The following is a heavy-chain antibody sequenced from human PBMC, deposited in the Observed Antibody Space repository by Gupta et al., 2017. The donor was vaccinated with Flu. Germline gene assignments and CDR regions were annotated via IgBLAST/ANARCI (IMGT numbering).Heavy chain of an antibody. CDR3: VKSGNHDANWGYYFDY. D-gene: IGHD3-16*01. V-gene: IGHV4-61*02. CDR1: GGSISSGNYY. Sequence: QVQLQESGPGLVKPSQTLSLTCTVSGGSISSGNYYWSWVRQPAGEGLEWIGRIDISGSTDYNPSLKSRVTMSMVTSKNQFSLNLNSVTAADTAVYFCVKSGNHDANWGYYFDYWGHGALVTVSS. J-gene: IGHJ4*01. CDR2: IDISGST.